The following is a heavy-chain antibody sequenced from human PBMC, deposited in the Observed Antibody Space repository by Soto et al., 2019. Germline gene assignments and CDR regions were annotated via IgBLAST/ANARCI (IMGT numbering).Heavy chain of an antibody. V-gene: IGHV3-74*01. CDR3: ARGAARRNYYGMDV. Sequence: RLSFAASGFTFGGYGVHWVRQAAGKGLVWVSRINSDGSSTSYADSVKGRFTISRDNAKNTLYLQMNSLRAEDTAVYYCARGAARRNYYGMDVWGQGTTVTVSS. J-gene: IGHJ6*02. CDR2: INSDGSST. D-gene: IGHD6-6*01. CDR1: GFTFGGYG.